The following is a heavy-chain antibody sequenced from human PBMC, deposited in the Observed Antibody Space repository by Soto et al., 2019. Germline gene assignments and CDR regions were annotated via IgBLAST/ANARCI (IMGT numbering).Heavy chain of an antibody. CDR3: ARFWPGFVGENEAFDF. V-gene: IGHV4-4*02. D-gene: IGHD3-10*01. CDR1: GGSISNNNW. Sequence: QVQLQESGPGLVKPSGTLSLTCTVSGGSISNNNWWSWVRQTPEKGLEWIIQIYHSGNTNYNPSHKSRVSMSVNKSKNQFSLKMNSATAADTAVYYCARFWPGFVGENEAFDFWGHGTLVTGSS. J-gene: IGHJ4*01. CDR2: IYHSGNT.